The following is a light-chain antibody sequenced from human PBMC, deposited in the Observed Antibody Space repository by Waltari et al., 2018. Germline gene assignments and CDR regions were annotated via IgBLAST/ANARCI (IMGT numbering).Light chain of an antibody. J-gene: IGKJ4*01. V-gene: IGKV4-1*01. CDR3: QQYYSTPRLT. CDR2: WAS. Sequence: DIVMTQSPDSLAVSLGERATINCKSSQSILYSYNNKNYLTLYQQKPGQPPKLLIYWASTRESWVPDRFSGSGSGTDFTLTISSLQAEYVAVYYCQQYYSTPRLTFVGGTKVEIK. CDR1: QSILYSYNNKNY.